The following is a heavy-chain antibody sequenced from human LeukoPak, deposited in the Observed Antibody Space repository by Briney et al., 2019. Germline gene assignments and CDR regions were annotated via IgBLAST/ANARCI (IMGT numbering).Heavy chain of an antibody. J-gene: IGHJ4*02. CDR3: ARGLSSGWTNFDY. D-gene: IGHD6-19*01. V-gene: IGHV4-34*01. CDR1: GGSFSGYY. Sequence: SETLSLTCAVYGGSFSGYYWSWIRQPPGKGLEWIGEINHSGSTNYNPSLESRVTISVDTSKNQFSLKLSSVTAADTAVYYCARGLSSGWTNFDYWGQGTLVTVSS. CDR2: INHSGST.